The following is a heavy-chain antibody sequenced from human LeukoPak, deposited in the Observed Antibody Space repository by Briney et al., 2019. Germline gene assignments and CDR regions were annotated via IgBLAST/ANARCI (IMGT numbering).Heavy chain of an antibody. CDR2: INPSGGST. CDR1: GYTFTIYY. Sequence: ASVKVSCTASGYTFTIYYMHWVRQAPGQGLEWMGIINPSGGSTSYAQKFQGRVTMTRDTSTSTVYMELSSLRSEDTAVYYCARRGYSYGYEFDYWGQGTLVTVSS. J-gene: IGHJ4*02. D-gene: IGHD5-18*01. CDR3: ARRGYSYGYEFDY. V-gene: IGHV1-46*03.